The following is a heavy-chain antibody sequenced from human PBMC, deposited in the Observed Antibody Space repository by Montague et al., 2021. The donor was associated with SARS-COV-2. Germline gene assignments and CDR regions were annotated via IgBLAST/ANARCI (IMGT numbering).Heavy chain of an antibody. CDR1: GASMSPYH. D-gene: IGHD3-10*01. J-gene: IGHJ4*02. Sequence: SETLSLTCAVTGASMSPYHWSWIRQPPGKGLEWIGNLHHSGATNYNPSPESRVTISVDTSKNQFSLNLISVTAADTAVYFCATSLGGRYYWADYYFDYWGQGILVTVSA. V-gene: IGHV4-59*03. CDR3: ATSLGGRYYWADYYFDY. CDR2: LHHSGAT.